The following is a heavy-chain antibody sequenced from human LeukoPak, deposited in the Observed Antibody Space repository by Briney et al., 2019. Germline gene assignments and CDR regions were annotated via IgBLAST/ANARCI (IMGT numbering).Heavy chain of an antibody. D-gene: IGHD3-22*01. J-gene: IGHJ6*02. CDR1: GFTFSGYW. CDR2: INIDGATT. CDR3: ARGGDYYDSSGYTYYYYYYGMDV. Sequence: PGGSLRLSCAASGFTFSGYWMHWVRQAPGKGLEWVSRINIDGATTNYADSVKGRFTISRDNAKNSLYLQMNSLRAEDTAVYYCARGGDYYDSSGYTYYYYYYGMDVWGQGTTVTVSS. V-gene: IGHV3-74*01.